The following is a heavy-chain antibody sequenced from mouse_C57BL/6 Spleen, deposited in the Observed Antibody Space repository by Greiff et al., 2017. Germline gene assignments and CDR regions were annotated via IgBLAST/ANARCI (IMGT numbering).Heavy chain of an antibody. Sequence: EVKLVESGGGLVKPGGSLKLSCAASGFTFSDYGMHWVRQAPEKGLEWVAYISSGSSTIYYADTVKGRFTISRDNAKNTLFLQMTSLRSEDTAMYYCARADGSSQFADWGQGTLVTVSA. CDR2: ISSGSSTI. J-gene: IGHJ3*01. D-gene: IGHD1-1*01. CDR1: GFTFSDYG. CDR3: ARADGSSQFAD. V-gene: IGHV5-17*01.